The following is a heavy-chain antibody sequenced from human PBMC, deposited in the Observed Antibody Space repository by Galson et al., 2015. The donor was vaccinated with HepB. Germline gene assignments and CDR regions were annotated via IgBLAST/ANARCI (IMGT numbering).Heavy chain of an antibody. CDR2: IYYSGST. J-gene: IGHJ4*02. CDR3: ARASWGYYFDY. V-gene: IGHV4-59*01. D-gene: IGHD3-16*01. CDR1: GGSISSYY. Sequence: TLSLTCTVSGGSISSYYWSWIRQPPGKGLEWIGYIYYSGSTNYNPSLKSRVTISVDTSKNQFSLKLSSVTAADTAVYYCARASWGYYFDYWGQGTLVTVSS.